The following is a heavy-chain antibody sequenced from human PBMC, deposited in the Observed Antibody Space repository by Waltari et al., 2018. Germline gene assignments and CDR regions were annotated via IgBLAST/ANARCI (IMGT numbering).Heavy chain of an antibody. CDR2: ISSSSSTI. V-gene: IGHV3-48*04. CDR3: ASALLEWLSSDV. CDR1: GFTFSSYS. Sequence: EVQLVESGGGLVQPGGSLRLSCAASGFTFSSYSLNWVRQAPGKGLEWVSYISSSSSTIYYADSVKGRFTISRDNAKNSLYLQMNSLRAEDTAVYYCASALLEWLSSDVWGKGTTVTVSS. J-gene: IGHJ6*04. D-gene: IGHD3-3*01.